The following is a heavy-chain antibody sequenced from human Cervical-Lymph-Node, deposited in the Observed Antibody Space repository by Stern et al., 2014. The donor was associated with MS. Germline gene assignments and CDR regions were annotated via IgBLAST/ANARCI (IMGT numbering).Heavy chain of an antibody. CDR1: GFTFSNSW. CDR3: VREGDWNHEY. D-gene: IGHD1-1*01. V-gene: IGHV3-7*03. CDR2: IKPDGTEK. Sequence: EVQLVQAGGGLVQPGGSMRLSCGASGFTFSNSWMDWVRQAPGKGMEGVANIKPDGTEKNYVDSVKGRLTISRDNAKSSMYLQMNSLRAEDTAVYYCVREGDWNHEYWGQGTLVTVSS. J-gene: IGHJ4*02.